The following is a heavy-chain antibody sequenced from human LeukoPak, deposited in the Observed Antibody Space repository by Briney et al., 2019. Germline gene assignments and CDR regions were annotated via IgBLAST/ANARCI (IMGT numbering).Heavy chain of an antibody. Sequence: SETLSLTCTVSGAYTASHYWTWLRQPPGKELEWIAYMFDTVSTKSNPSLKSRLTLSVDTSKKQLSLRLSSVTAADTAVYYCATIKRGSTYGYFDFWGQGIKVTVSS. CDR2: MFDTVST. J-gene: IGHJ4*02. CDR3: ATIKRGSTYGYFDF. CDR1: GAYTASHY. D-gene: IGHD5-18*01. V-gene: IGHV4-59*11.